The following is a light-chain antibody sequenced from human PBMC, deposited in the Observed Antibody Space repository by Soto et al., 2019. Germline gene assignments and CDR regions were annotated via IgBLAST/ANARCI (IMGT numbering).Light chain of an antibody. CDR1: QSVSSY. Sequence: EIVLTHSPGTLSLSPWEIATLSCRASQSVSSYLAWYQQKPGQAPRLLIYDSSNRATGIPARFSGSGSGTDFTLAISSLESEDFAVYYCQQRSNWPPTFGQGTKVDI. CDR3: QQRSNWPPT. CDR2: DSS. J-gene: IGKJ1*01. V-gene: IGKV3-11*01.